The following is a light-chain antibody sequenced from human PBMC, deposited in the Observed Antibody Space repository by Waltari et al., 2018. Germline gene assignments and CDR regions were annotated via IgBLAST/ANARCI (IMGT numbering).Light chain of an antibody. CDR2: DAI. Sequence: QSALTQPDSVSGSPGQSITISCTGTSSHVGGYNYVSWYQQYPGKAPKVIIYDAINRPSGVSNRFSGSKSGNSASLTISGLQAEDEADYYCGSFISSTTGIFGGGTRLTVL. CDR1: SSHVGGYNY. J-gene: IGLJ2*01. CDR3: GSFISSTTGI. V-gene: IGLV2-14*03.